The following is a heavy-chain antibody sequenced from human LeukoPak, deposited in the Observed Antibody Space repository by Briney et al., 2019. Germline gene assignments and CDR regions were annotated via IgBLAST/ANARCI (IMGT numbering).Heavy chain of an antibody. CDR3: ARVLRYFDWLPTPGAFDI. CDR1: GGSISGYY. D-gene: IGHD3-9*01. J-gene: IGHJ3*02. V-gene: IGHV4-59*01. CDR2: IYYSGST. Sequence: SETLSLTCTVSGGSISGYYWNWIRQPPGKGLEWIGFIYYSGSTTYNPSLKCRVTISVDTSKNQFSLKLSSVTAADTAVYYCARVLRYFDWLPTPGAFDIWGQGTMVTVSS.